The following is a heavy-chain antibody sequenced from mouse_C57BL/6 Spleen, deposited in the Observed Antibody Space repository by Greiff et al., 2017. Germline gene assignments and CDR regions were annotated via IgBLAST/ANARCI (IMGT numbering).Heavy chain of an antibody. CDR3: AREGANYDKTWFAY. D-gene: IGHD2-4*01. V-gene: IGHV1-55*01. CDR1: GYTFTSYW. J-gene: IGHJ3*01. CDR2: IYPGSGST. Sequence: QVQLQQPGAELVKPGASVKMSCKASGYTFTSYWLTWVKQRPGQGLEWIGDIYPGSGSTNYNEKFKSKATLTVDTSSSTAYMQLSSLTSEDSAVYYCAREGANYDKTWFAYWGQGTLVTVSA.